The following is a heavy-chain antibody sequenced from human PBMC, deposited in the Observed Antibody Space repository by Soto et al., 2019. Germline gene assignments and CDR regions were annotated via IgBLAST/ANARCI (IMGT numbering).Heavy chain of an antibody. D-gene: IGHD5-12*01. J-gene: IGHJ6*03. V-gene: IGHV3-23*01. Sequence: EVQLLESGGGLVQPGGSLRLSCAASGFTFSSYAMSWVRQAPGKGLEWVSAISGSGGSTYYADSVKGRFTISRDNSKNTLYLQMHSLRAEDTAVYYCEKARPYSGYDYYYYYYMDVWGKGTTVTVSS. CDR1: GFTFSSYA. CDR3: EKARPYSGYDYYYYYYMDV. CDR2: ISGSGGST.